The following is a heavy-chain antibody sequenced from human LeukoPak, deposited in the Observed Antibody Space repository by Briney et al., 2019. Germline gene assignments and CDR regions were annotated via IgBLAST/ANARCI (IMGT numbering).Heavy chain of an antibody. D-gene: IGHD2-15*01. V-gene: IGHV3-7*01. CDR1: GFTLITYW. CDR3: ARAGRKSRGVDIVRKKETGYYYYMDV. J-gene: IGHJ6*03. Sequence: GGSLRLSCAASGFTLITYWMTWVRQAPGKGLEWVANIKQDGSEKYYVDSGKGRFTISRDNSNNSLYLQMNSLKTEETAVYYCARAGRKSRGVDIVRKKETGYYYYMDVWGKGTTVTVSS. CDR2: IKQDGSEK.